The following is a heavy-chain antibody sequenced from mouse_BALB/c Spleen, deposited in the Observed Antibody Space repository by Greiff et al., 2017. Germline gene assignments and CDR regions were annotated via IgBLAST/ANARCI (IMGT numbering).Heavy chain of an antibody. CDR3: ARISYYAMDY. CDR1: GFTFSSYA. CDR2: ISSGGST. V-gene: IGHV5-6-5*01. Sequence: DVKLVESGGGLVKPGGSLKLSCAASGFTFSSYAMSWVRQTPEKRLEWVASISSGGSTYYPDSVKGRFTISRDNARNILYLQMSSLRSEDTAMYYCARISYYAMDYWGQGTSVTVSS. J-gene: IGHJ4*01.